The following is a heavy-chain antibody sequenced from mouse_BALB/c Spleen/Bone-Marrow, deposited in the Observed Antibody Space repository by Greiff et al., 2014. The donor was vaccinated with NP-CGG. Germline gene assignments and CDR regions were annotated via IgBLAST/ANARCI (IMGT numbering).Heavy chain of an antibody. CDR3: ARSYSNYDAMDF. D-gene: IGHD2-5*01. J-gene: IGHJ4*01. CDR2: IDPSDSES. CDR1: GYTFTTYW. V-gene: IGHV1-69*02. Sequence: VQLQQSGAELVKPGAPVKLSCKASGYTFTTYWMNWVKQRPGRGLEWIGKIDPSDSESHYSQKFKDKATLTVDKSSSTAYIQLSSLTSEDSAVYFCARSYSNYDAMDFWGQGTSVTVSS.